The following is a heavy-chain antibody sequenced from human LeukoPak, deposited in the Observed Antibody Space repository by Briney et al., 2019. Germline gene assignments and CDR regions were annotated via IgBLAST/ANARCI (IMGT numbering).Heavy chain of an antibody. V-gene: IGHV4-39*07. CDR1: GDSITNTNFY. Sequence: PSETLSLTCTVSGDSITNTNFYWAWIRQSPGKGLEWIGSVYYSGSIYYNPSLKSRVTMSGDTSKNQVSLKLISVTAADTAIYYCARDASARVVSASNYFDYWGQGNLVTVSS. J-gene: IGHJ4*02. CDR2: VYYSGSI. CDR3: ARDASARVVSASNYFDY. D-gene: IGHD2-21*02.